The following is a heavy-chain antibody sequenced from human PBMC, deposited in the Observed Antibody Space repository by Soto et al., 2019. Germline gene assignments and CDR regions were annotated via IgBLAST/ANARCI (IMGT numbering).Heavy chain of an antibody. CDR1: GFTFSSYG. J-gene: IGHJ4*02. V-gene: IGHV3-30*03. Sequence: GGSLRLSCAASGFTFSSYGMHWVRQAPGKGLEWVAVISYDGSNKYYADSVKGRFTISRDNSKNTLYLQMNSLRAEDTAVYYCASHAGYSYGFRYWGQGTLVTGSS. CDR3: ASHAGYSYGFRY. D-gene: IGHD5-18*01. CDR2: ISYDGSNK.